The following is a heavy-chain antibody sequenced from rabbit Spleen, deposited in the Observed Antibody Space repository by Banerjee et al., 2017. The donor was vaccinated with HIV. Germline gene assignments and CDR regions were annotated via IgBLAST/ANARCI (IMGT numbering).Heavy chain of an antibody. Sequence: QEHLEESGGDLVKPEGSLTLTCTASGFSFSSSYYMYWVRQAPGKGLEWIGCNYGDSGTEYYASWAKGRYTISKTSSTTVTLQMTSLTVADTATYFCARGSFLDYGAFNLWGPGTLVTVS. CDR1: GFSFSSSYY. CDR3: ARGSFLDYGAFNL. V-gene: IGHV1S45*01. J-gene: IGHJ4*01. CDR2: NYGDSGTE. D-gene: IGHD2-1*01.